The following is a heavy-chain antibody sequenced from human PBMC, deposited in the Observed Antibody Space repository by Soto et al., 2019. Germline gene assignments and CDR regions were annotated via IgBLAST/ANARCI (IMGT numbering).Heavy chain of an antibody. V-gene: IGHV3-23*01. Sequence: PGGSLRLSCAASGFTFSTFAMSWVRQAPGKGLEWVSGILGRGDAYYEESVRGRFTISRDNSKNTLFLQLNSLRVEDTATYYCAKDVRPDGYWDFDYWVQGTLFTVSS. CDR1: GFTFSTFA. J-gene: IGHJ4*02. CDR3: AKDVRPDGYWDFDY. CDR2: ILGRGDA. D-gene: IGHD5-12*01.